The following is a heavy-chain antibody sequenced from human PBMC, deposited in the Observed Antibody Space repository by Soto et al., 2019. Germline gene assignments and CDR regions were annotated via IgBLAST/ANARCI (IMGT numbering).Heavy chain of an antibody. J-gene: IGHJ4*02. Sequence: SETLSLTWAVSRSSLSTDYCNWIRQPAGKGLEWIGRFYTSGSTNYNPSLKSRVTMSADTSKNQFSLTVTSVTAADTAVYYCARDSPSRFVIFDDWGQGTLVT. D-gene: IGHD2-21*01. CDR2: FYTSGST. CDR3: ARDSPSRFVIFDD. V-gene: IGHV4-4*07. CDR1: RSSLSTDY.